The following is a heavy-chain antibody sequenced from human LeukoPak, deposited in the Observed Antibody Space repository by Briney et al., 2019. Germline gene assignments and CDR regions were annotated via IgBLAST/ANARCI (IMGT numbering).Heavy chain of an antibody. Sequence: PSETLSLTCAVSGYSISSGYYWGWFRQPPGKGLEWIGCIFNSGNTYYNPSLKSRVSISVDTSKNQFSLKLTSVTAADSAVYYCARQGGSSSPYYYYYMDVWGKGTTVTVSS. V-gene: IGHV4-38-2*01. CDR1: GYSISSGYY. CDR3: ARQGGSSSPYYYYYMDV. CDR2: IFNSGNT. D-gene: IGHD6-13*01. J-gene: IGHJ6*03.